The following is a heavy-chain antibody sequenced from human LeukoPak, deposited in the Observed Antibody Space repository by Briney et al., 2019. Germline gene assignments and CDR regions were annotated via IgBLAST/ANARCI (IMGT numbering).Heavy chain of an antibody. D-gene: IGHD5-18*01. J-gene: IGHJ4*01. CDR1: GFTFSDYY. CDR2: VSGSGSPI. Sequence: GGSLRLSFAASGFTFSDYYMTWIRQAPGKGLEWVSYVSGSGSPIYYADSVKGRFTVSRDNAKNSLYLQMNSLRAEDTAVYYCARDRGGRGFTYGQPLDYWGHGTLVTVSS. CDR3: ARDRGGRGFTYGQPLDY. V-gene: IGHV3-11*01.